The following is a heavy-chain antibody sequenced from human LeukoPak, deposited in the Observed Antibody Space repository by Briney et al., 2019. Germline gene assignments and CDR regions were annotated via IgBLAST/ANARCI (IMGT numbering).Heavy chain of an antibody. Sequence: GGSLRLSCAASGFTFSNYAMSWVRQAPGKGLEWVSSISGSGGDTYYADSMEGRFSISRDNSKNTLYLQITSLRVEDTAVYYCAKGRSGTYYLHDYWGKGTLVTVSS. V-gene: IGHV3-23*01. CDR1: GFTFSNYA. J-gene: IGHJ4*02. CDR3: AKGRSGTYYLHDY. CDR2: ISGSGGDT. D-gene: IGHD3-10*01.